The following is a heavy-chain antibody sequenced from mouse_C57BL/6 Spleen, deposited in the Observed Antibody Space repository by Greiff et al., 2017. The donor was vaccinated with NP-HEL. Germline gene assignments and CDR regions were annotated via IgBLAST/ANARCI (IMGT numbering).Heavy chain of an antibody. V-gene: IGHV1-69*01. CDR2: IDPSDSYT. CDR1: GYTFTSYW. Sequence: QVQLQQPGAELVMPGASVKLSCKASGYTFTSYWMHWVKQRPGQGLEWIGEIDPSDSYTNYNQKFKGKSTLTVDNSSSTAYMQLSSLTSEDSAVYYCAREGTVVARYFDVWGTGTTVTVSS. CDR3: AREGTVVARYFDV. J-gene: IGHJ1*03. D-gene: IGHD1-1*01.